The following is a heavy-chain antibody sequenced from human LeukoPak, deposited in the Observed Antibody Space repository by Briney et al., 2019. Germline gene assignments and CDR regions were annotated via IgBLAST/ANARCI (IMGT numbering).Heavy chain of an antibody. D-gene: IGHD1-1*01. CDR3: ARDPLEVGLLDY. CDR1: GFTFSSYW. CDR2: IKQDGSEK. Sequence: GGSLRLSCAASGFTFSSYWMSWVRQAPGKGLEWVAKIKQDGSEKYYADSVKGRFTISRANAKNSPYLQMNSLRAEDTAVYYYARDPLEVGLLDYWGQGTLVTVSS. J-gene: IGHJ4*02. V-gene: IGHV3-7*01.